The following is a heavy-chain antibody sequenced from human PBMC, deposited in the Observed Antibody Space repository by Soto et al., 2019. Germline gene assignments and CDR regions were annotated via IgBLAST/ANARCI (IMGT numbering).Heavy chain of an antibody. J-gene: IGHJ3*02. Sequence: ASVKVSCKASGYTFTSYGISWVRQAPGQGLEWMGWISAYNGNTNYAQKLQGRVTMTTDTSTSTAYMELRSLRSDDTAVYYCARGTLRFLVWLFGGASDIWGQGTMVTVSS. CDR3: ARGTLRFLVWLFGGASDI. D-gene: IGHD3-3*01. CDR2: ISAYNGNT. V-gene: IGHV1-18*01. CDR1: GYTFTSYG.